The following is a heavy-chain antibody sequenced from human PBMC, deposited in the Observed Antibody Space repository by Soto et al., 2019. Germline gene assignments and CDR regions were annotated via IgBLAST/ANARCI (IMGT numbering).Heavy chain of an antibody. D-gene: IGHD2-15*01. CDR1: GGSISSYY. J-gene: IGHJ3*02. Sequence: PSETLSLTCTVSGGSISSYYWSWIRQPPGKGLEWIGYIYYSGSTNYNPSLKSRVTISVDTSKNQFSLKLSSVTAADTAVYYCARLGYCRGGSCYPDAFDIWGQGTMVTVSS. CDR2: IYYSGST. V-gene: IGHV4-59*08. CDR3: ARLGYCRGGSCYPDAFDI.